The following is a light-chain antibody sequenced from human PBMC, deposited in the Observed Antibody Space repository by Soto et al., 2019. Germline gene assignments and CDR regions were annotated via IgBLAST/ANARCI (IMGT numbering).Light chain of an antibody. J-gene: IGKJ3*01. CDR1: QSVGIS. Sequence: EIVLTQSPDTLSLSPGERATLSCSASQSVGISLAWHQQKPGQAPRLLIYEASNRATGIPARFSGSGSGTDFTLTISSLEPEDFAVYYCQQRSNWPPEVTFGPGTKVDIK. V-gene: IGKV3-11*01. CDR2: EAS. CDR3: QQRSNWPPEVT.